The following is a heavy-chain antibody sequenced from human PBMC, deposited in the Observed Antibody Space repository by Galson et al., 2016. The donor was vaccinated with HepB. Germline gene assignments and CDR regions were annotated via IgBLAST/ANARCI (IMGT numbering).Heavy chain of an antibody. CDR3: ASGRDYYGSGSYRRYGMDV. CDR2: INHRGST. D-gene: IGHD3-10*01. V-gene: IGHV4-34*01. J-gene: IGHJ6*02. CDR1: GGSFSGYY. Sequence: LSLTCAVYGGSFSGYYWNFIRQPPGKGLEWIGEINHRGSTNYNPSLKSRVTISVDTSKDHFSLRPRSVTAADTAVYYCASGRDYYGSGSYRRYGMDVWCQGTTVSVTS.